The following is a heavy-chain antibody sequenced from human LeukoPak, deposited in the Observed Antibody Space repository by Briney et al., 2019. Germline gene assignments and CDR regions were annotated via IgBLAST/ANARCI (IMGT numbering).Heavy chain of an antibody. CDR2: ISGNARRT. Sequence: PGGSLRLSCAASGFTFSTYAMSWVRQAPGKGLEWVSTISGNARRTYYADSVKGRFTISRDNSKNTLYLQMNSLRSEDTAMYYCARKNYCSGGSCYSRGWFDPWGQGTLVTVSS. J-gene: IGHJ5*02. CDR1: GFTFSTYA. V-gene: IGHV3-23*01. D-gene: IGHD2-15*01. CDR3: ARKNYCSGGSCYSRGWFDP.